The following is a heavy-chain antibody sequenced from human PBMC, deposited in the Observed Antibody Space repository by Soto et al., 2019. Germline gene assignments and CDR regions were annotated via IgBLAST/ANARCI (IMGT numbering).Heavy chain of an antibody. CDR1: GFTFSSYA. D-gene: IGHD6-6*01. V-gene: IGHV3-23*01. Sequence: PGGSLRLSCAASGFTFSSYAMSWVRQAPGKGLEWVSAISGSGGSTYYADSVKGRFTISRDNSKNTLYLQMNRLRAEDTAVYYCAKDFLALRIAARPDALDIWGQGTMVTVSS. CDR3: AKDFLALRIAARPDALDI. CDR2: ISGSGGST. J-gene: IGHJ3*02.